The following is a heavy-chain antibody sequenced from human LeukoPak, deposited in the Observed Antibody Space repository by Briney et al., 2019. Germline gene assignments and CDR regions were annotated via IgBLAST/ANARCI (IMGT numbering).Heavy chain of an antibody. CDR2: MSGSSNYI. CDR1: GFTFSSYS. CDR3: ARVGGTWSYFDY. Sequence: SGGSLRLFCAASGFTFSSYSMNWVRQAPGKGLEWVSFMSGSSNYIYYADSVKGRFTISRDNAKNSLYLQMNRLRAEDTAVYYCARVGGTWSYFDYWGQGALVTVSS. J-gene: IGHJ4*02. V-gene: IGHV3-21*01. D-gene: IGHD6-13*01.